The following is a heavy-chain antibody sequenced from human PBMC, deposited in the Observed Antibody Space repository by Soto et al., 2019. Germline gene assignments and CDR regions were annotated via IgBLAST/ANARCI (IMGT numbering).Heavy chain of an antibody. J-gene: IGHJ4*02. CDR1: GGSFSGYC. D-gene: IGHD5-18*01. CDR2: INHSGST. V-gene: IGHV4-34*01. CDR3: AMLNRGDVDTAMVTDY. Sequence: PSETLSLTCAVYGGSFSGYCWSWIRQPPGKGLEWIGEINHSGSTNYKPSLKSRVTISGDTSKNQFSLKLSSVTAADTAVYYCAMLNRGDVDTAMVTDYWGQGTLVTVSS.